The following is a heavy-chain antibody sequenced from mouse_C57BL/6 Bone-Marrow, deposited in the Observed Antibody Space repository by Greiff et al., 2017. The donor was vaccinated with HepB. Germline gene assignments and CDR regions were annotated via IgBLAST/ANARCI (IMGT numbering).Heavy chain of an antibody. V-gene: IGHV14-4*01. J-gene: IGHJ3*01. CDR2: IDPENGDT. CDR3: TTFFLRRFAY. CDR1: GFNIKDDY. Sequence: VQLKQSGAELVRPGASVKLSCTASGFNIKDDYMHWVKQRPEQGLEWIGWIDPENGDTEYASKFQGKATITADTSSNTAYLQLSSLTSEDTAVYYCTTFFLRRFAYWGQGTLVTVSA.